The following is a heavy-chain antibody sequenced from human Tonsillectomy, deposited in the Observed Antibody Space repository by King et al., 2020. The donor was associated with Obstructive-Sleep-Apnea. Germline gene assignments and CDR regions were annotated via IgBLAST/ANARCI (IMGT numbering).Heavy chain of an antibody. J-gene: IGHJ5*02. D-gene: IGHD2-21*02. Sequence: HLQLQESGPGLVSPSETLSLTCTVSVGSISTVNHYWVGIRQPPGKGLQGSGSIYNNASTYYNPSLSRRATISVATPKNQFSLKLNSVTAADTAVYYCARTILVVTGYFDPWGQGILVTVSS. CDR2: IYNNAST. CDR1: VGSISTVNHY. V-gene: IGHV4-39*07. CDR3: ARTILVVTGYFDP.